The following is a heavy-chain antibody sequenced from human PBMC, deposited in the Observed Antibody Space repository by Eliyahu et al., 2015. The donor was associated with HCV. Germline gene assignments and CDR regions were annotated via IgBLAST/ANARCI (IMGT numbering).Heavy chain of an antibody. Sequence: EVQLLESGGGLVQPGGSLRLSCAASGFTFSSYAMSWARQAPGKGLEWVSAISGSGGSTYYADSVKGRVTLSRDNSKNTLYLQMNSLRAEDTAVYYCAKETAQEGVNWIFYYYYGMDVWGQGTTVTVSS. CDR1: GFTFSSYA. CDR2: ISGSGGST. V-gene: IGHV3-23*01. D-gene: IGHD1-1*01. J-gene: IGHJ6*02. CDR3: AKETAQEGVNWIFYYYYGMDV.